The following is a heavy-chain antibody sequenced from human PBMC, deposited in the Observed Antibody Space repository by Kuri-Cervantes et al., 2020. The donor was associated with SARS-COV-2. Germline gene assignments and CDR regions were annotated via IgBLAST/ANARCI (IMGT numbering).Heavy chain of an antibody. CDR2: IGTAGDT. J-gene: IGHJ4*02. CDR1: GFTFSSYD. Sequence: GESLKISCAACGFTFSSYDMHWVRQATGKGLEWVSAIGTAGDTYYPGSVKGQFTISRENAKNSLYLQMSSLRVEDTAVYYCARDLRMGKSLDYWGQGTLVTVSS. V-gene: IGHV3-13*03. D-gene: IGHD7-27*01. CDR3: ARDLRMGKSLDY.